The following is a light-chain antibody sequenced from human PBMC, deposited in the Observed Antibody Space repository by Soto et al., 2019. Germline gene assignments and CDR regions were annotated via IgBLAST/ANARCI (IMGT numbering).Light chain of an antibody. CDR2: DAS. Sequence: DIQMTQSPSTLSASVGDRVTITCRASQSISSWLAWYQQKPGKAPKLLIYDASSLESGVPSRFSGSGSGTEFTPHLHSPQAEEFATYYCQQYNSYPWTFGQGTKVEIK. CDR1: QSISSW. J-gene: IGKJ1*01. V-gene: IGKV1-5*01. CDR3: QQYNSYPWT.